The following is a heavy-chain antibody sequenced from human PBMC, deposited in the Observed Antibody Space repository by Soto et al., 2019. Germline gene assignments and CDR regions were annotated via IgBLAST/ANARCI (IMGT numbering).Heavy chain of an antibody. V-gene: IGHV3-7*01. CDR3: ASSLYGDYDDY. D-gene: IGHD4-17*01. J-gene: IGHJ4*02. Sequence: EVQLVESGGGLVQPGGSLRLSCAASGFTFSSYWMSWVRQAPGKGLEWVANIKQDGSEKYYVDSVKGRFTISRDNAKNSLYLQMNSLRAEDTAVYYCASSLYGDYDDYWGQGTLVTVSS. CDR2: IKQDGSEK. CDR1: GFTFSSYW.